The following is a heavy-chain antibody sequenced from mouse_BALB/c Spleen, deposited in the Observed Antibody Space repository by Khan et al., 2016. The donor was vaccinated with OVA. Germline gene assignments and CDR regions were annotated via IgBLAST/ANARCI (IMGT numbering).Heavy chain of an antibody. V-gene: IGHV3-2*02. CDR2: INYSGST. J-gene: IGHJ3*01. D-gene: IGHD2-14*01. Sequence: EVQLQESGPGLVKPSQSLSLTCTVTGYSITSDYAWNWIRQFPGNKLEWMGYINYSGSTSYNPSLKSRISIPRDTSKHQFFLQLNSVTTEDTATDYCARGVRLTYWGQGTLVTVSA. CDR3: ARGVRLTY. CDR1: GYSITSDYA.